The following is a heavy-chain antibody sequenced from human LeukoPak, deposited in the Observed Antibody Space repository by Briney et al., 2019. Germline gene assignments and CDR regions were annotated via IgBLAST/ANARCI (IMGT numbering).Heavy chain of an antibody. D-gene: IGHD5-24*01. CDR3: LIGRDRNNGPAAGLDY. Sequence: GASVKVSCKASRYTFTSSSMHWVRQAPGQRLEWMGIINPRGGSTSYAQKFQRRVTITSDTSTSTVYTELSRLRSEDWAVYYCLIGRDRNNGPAAGLDYWGQGTLVTVSS. CDR1: RYTFTSSS. J-gene: IGHJ4*02. V-gene: IGHV1-46*01. CDR2: INPRGGST.